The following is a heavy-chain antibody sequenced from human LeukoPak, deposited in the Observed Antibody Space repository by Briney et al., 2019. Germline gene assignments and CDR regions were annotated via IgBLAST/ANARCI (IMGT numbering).Heavy chain of an antibody. CDR2: ISGSGGST. CDR3: AVYSSSWYAFDY. J-gene: IGHJ4*02. CDR1: GFTFSRYA. V-gene: IGHV3-23*01. Sequence: GGSLRLSCAASGFTFSRYAMSWVRQAPGKEVEGVSAISGSGGSTYYADCVKDRFTISRENYKKTLYLQMNSLRAEDTAVYYCAVYSSSWYAFDYWGQGTLVTVSS. D-gene: IGHD6-13*01.